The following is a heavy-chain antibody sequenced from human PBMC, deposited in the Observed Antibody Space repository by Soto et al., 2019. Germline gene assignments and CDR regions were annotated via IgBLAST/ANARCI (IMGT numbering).Heavy chain of an antibody. CDR3: ARGLYFQRIAAAGTTY. V-gene: IGHV1-8*01. CDR1: GYTFTSYD. Sequence: ASVKVSCKASGYTFTSYDINWVRQATGQGLEWMGWMNPNSGNTGYARKFQGRVTMTRNTSISTAYMELSSLRSEDTAVYYCARGLYFQRIAAAGTTYWGQGTLVTVSS. J-gene: IGHJ4*02. D-gene: IGHD6-13*01. CDR2: MNPNSGNT.